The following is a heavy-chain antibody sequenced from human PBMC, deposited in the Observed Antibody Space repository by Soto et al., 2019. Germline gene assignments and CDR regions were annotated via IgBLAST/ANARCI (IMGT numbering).Heavy chain of an antibody. J-gene: IGHJ4*02. D-gene: IGHD3-22*01. CDR3: AREADFASSGYVLDY. CDR1: GVTFGGFG. V-gene: IGHV3-21*01. CDR2: VTSSPSSM. Sequence: QXLSGAGSGVTFGGFGMNWVRQAPGKGLEWVSSVTSSPSSMFYADSVKGRFTISRDDAKDSLFLQMNSLRADDTAVYYCAREADFASSGYVLDYWGLGTLVTVSS.